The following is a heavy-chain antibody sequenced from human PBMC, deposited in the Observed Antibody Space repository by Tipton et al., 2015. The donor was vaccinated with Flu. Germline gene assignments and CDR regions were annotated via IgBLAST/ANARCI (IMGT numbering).Heavy chain of an antibody. V-gene: IGHV4-61*02. D-gene: IGHD6-13*01. CDR1: GGSISSGSYY. Sequence: LRLSCTVSGGSISSGSYYWSWIRQPAGKGLEWIGRIYTSGSTNYNPSLKSRVTISVDTSKNQFSLKLSSVNAADTAVYYCARDIAAAGTRYYFDYWGQGTLVTVSS. J-gene: IGHJ4*02. CDR2: IYTSGST. CDR3: ARDIAAAGTRYYFDY.